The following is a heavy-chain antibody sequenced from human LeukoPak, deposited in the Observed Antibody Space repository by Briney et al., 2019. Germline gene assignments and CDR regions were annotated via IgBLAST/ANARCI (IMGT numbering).Heavy chain of an antibody. J-gene: IGHJ4*02. V-gene: IGHV3-23*01. CDR1: GFTFSNYG. D-gene: IGHD2-2*01. Sequence: PGRSLRLSCAASGFTFSNYGMHWVRQAPGKGLEWVSAISGSGGSTYYADSVKGRFTISRDNSKNTLYLQMNSLRAEDTAVYYCAKSLLVVVPAALDYWGQGTLVTVSS. CDR3: AKSLLVVVPAALDY. CDR2: ISGSGGST.